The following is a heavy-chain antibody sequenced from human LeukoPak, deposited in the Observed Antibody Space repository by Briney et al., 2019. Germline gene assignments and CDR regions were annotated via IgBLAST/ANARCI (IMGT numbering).Heavy chain of an antibody. J-gene: IGHJ3*02. Sequence: SETLSLTCTVSDGSISSYYWSWIRQPPGKGLEWIGYIYYSGSTNYNPSLKSRVTISVDTSKNQFSLKLSSVTAADTAVYYCARDGPFRYCSGGSCYSVEAFDIWGQGTMVTVSS. CDR1: DGSISSYY. CDR3: ARDGPFRYCSGGSCYSVEAFDI. V-gene: IGHV4-59*01. CDR2: IYYSGST. D-gene: IGHD2-15*01.